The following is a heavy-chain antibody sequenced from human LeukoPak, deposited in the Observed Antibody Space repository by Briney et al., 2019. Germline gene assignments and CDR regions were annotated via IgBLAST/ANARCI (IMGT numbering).Heavy chain of an antibody. CDR2: IRYDGSNK. J-gene: IGHJ4*02. CDR1: GFTFSSYG. V-gene: IGHV3-30*02. D-gene: IGHD2-15*01. CDR3: AKDFEEYCSGGSCYAFYFDY. Sequence: PGESLRLSCAASGFTFSSYGMHWVRQAPGKGLEWVAFIRYDGSNKYYADSVKGRFTISRDNSKNTLYLQMNSLRAEDTAVYYCAKDFEEYCSGGSCYAFYFDYWGQGTLVTVSS.